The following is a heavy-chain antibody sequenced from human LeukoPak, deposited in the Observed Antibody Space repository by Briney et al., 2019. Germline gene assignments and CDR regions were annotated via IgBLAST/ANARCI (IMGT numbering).Heavy chain of an antibody. CDR1: GGTFSSYA. CDR2: IIPIFGTA. Sequence: GASVKVSCKASGGTFSSYASSWVRQAPGQGLEWMGGIIPIFGTANYAQKFQGRVTITTDESTSTAYMELSSLRSEDTAVYYCARVHQFGEYTSPYNDAFDIWGQGTMVTVSS. V-gene: IGHV1-69*05. D-gene: IGHD3-10*01. CDR3: ARVHQFGEYTSPYNDAFDI. J-gene: IGHJ3*02.